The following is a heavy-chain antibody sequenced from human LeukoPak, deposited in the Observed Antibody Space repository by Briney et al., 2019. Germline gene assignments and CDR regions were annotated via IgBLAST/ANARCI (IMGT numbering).Heavy chain of an antibody. CDR3: ARGRRSMGAARRSGVMLDY. V-gene: IGHV4-34*01. CDR2: INHSGST. CDR1: GGSFSGYY. Sequence: SETLSLTCAVYGGSFSGYYWSWIRQPPGKGLEWIGEINHSGSTNYNPSLKSRVTISVDTSKHQFSLKLSSVTAADTAVYYCARGRRSMGAARRSGVMLDYWGQGTLVTVSS. J-gene: IGHJ4*02. D-gene: IGHD6-6*01.